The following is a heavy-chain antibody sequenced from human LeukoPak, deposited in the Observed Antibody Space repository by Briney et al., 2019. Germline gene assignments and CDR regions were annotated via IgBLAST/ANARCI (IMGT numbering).Heavy chain of an antibody. Sequence: PGGSLRLSCAASGFTFSSYAMSWVRQAPGKGLEWVSAISGSGGSTYYADSVKGRFAISRDNSQNSLYLQMNNLRVEDTAVYYCLGAFDFWGQGTMVTVSS. CDR3: LGAFDF. V-gene: IGHV3-23*01. J-gene: IGHJ3*01. CDR1: GFTFSSYA. CDR2: ISGSGGST.